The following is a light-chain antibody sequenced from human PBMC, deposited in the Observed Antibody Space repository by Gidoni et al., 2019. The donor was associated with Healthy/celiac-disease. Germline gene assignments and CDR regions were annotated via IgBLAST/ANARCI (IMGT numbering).Light chain of an antibody. J-gene: IGKJ1*01. Sequence: IQMTQSPSSLSASVGDRVTITGRASQSISSYLNWYQQKPGKAPKLLIYAASSLQSGVPSRFSGSGSGTDFTLTISSLQPEDFATYYCQQSYSTLWTFGQGTKVEIK. V-gene: IGKV1-39*01. CDR3: QQSYSTLWT. CDR1: QSISSY. CDR2: AAS.